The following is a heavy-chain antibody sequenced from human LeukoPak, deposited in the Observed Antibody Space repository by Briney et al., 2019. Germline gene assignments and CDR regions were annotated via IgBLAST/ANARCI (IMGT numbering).Heavy chain of an antibody. Sequence: GASVKVSCKASGYTFTSYAMNWVRQAPGQGLEWMGWINTNTGNPTYAQGFTGRFVFSLDTSVSTAYLQISSLKAEDTAVYYCARGATYYDFWSGYYPINWFDPWGQGTLVTVSS. CDR1: GYTFTSYA. CDR2: INTNTGNP. CDR3: ARGATYYDFWSGYYPINWFDP. D-gene: IGHD3-3*01. V-gene: IGHV7-4-1*02. J-gene: IGHJ5*02.